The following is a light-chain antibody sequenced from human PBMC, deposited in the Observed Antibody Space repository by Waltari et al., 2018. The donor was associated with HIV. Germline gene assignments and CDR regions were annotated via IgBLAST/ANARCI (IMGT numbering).Light chain of an antibody. CDR1: QTVNSN. Sequence: EVVMTQSPATLSVSLGERATLSCRASQTVNSNLAWYQQRPGQAPRLLIYGVSTRASGIPARFSVSGSGTEFTLTISSLQSEDFAVYFCQQYNNWPRTFGQGTKVEI. J-gene: IGKJ1*01. CDR2: GVS. V-gene: IGKV3-15*01. CDR3: QQYNNWPRT.